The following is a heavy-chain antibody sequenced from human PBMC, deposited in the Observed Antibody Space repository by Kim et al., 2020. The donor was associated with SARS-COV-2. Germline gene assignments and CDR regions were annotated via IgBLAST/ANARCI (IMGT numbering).Heavy chain of an antibody. CDR1: GFTFSSYG. J-gene: IGHJ3*02. Sequence: GGSLRLSCAASGFTFSSYGMHWVRQAPGKGLEWVAVISYDGSNKYYADSVKGRFTISRDNSKNTLYLQMNSLRAEDTAVYYCAKPPNSSGYYSAFDIWGQGTMVTVSS. CDR2: ISYDGSNK. CDR3: AKPPNSSGYYSAFDI. D-gene: IGHD3-22*01. V-gene: IGHV3-30*18.